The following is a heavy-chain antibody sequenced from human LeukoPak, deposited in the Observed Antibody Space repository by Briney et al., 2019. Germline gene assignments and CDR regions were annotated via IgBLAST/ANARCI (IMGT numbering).Heavy chain of an antibody. J-gene: IGHJ4*02. Sequence: GGSLRLSCAASGFTFSRHSMPWVRQAPGKGREWVSSISSDGGDTYYTDSVKGRFTISRDNSKNTVYLQMNSLRTDDTAVYYCARQAAAGLDYWGQGTLVTVSS. V-gene: IGHV3-23*01. D-gene: IGHD6-13*01. CDR1: GFTFSRHS. CDR3: ARQAAAGLDY. CDR2: ISSDGGDT.